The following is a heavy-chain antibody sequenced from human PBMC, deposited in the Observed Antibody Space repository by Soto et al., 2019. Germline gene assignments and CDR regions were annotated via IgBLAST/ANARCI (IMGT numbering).Heavy chain of an antibody. Sequence: PGGSLRLSCAASGFTFSSYGMHWVRQAPGKGLEWVAVIWYDGSNKYYADSVKGRFTISRDNSKNTLYLQMNSLRAEDTAVYYCARAGYSSGWYRPAWGQGTLVTVSS. V-gene: IGHV3-33*01. CDR2: IWYDGSNK. CDR3: ARAGYSSGWYRPA. J-gene: IGHJ5*02. D-gene: IGHD6-19*01. CDR1: GFTFSSYG.